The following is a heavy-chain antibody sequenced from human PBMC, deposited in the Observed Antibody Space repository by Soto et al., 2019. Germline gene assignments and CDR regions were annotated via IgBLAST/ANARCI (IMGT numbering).Heavy chain of an antibody. V-gene: IGHV6-1*01. Sequence: SQTLSLTCDISGDSVSSNSAGWNWIRQTPSRGLEWLGRTYYRSKWYNNYTLSVKSRITVNPDTAKNQFSLQLNSVTPEDTAVYYCARDLSGPLDYWGQGTLVTVSS. CDR1: GDSVSSNSAG. D-gene: IGHD2-15*01. CDR2: TYYRSKWYN. J-gene: IGHJ4*02. CDR3: ARDLSGPLDY.